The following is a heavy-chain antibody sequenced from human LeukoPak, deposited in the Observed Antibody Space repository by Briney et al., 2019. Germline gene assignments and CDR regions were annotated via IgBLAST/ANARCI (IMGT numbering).Heavy chain of an antibody. CDR2: MHSSGST. CDR1: GGSISSSSYY. D-gene: IGHD5-18*01. Sequence: PSETLSLTCTVSGGSISSSSYYWGWIRQPPGKGLEWIGSMHSSGSTYYNPSLKSRLTISIDMSKNQFSLKLSSVTAADTAVYYCARGRIQLWLHYYYYMDVWGKGTTVTVSS. J-gene: IGHJ6*03. CDR3: ARGRIQLWLHYYYYMDV. V-gene: IGHV4-39*07.